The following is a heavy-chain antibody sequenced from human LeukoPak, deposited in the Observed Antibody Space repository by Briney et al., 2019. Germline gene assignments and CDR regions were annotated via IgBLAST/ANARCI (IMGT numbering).Heavy chain of an antibody. Sequence: SETLSLTCIVSGYSISSGYYWVWVRQPPGKGLEWIGTIYHSGTTYYNPSLKSRLIISVDTSKNQFSLKLSSVTAADTAVYYCARGDSSSPNWFDPWGQGTLVTVSS. CDR1: GYSISSGYY. CDR2: IYHSGTT. V-gene: IGHV4-38-2*02. CDR3: ARGDSSSPNWFDP. J-gene: IGHJ5*02. D-gene: IGHD6-6*01.